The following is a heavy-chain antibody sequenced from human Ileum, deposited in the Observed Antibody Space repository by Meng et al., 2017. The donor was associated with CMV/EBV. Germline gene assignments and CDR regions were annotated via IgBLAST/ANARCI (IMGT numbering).Heavy chain of an antibody. CDR3: ATSQYCTTTSCSTGWYFDL. CDR2: IRYDGTKP. Sequence: FSSFGMHWYRLAPGKELEWVAFIRYDGTKPYYGDSVQGRFTISRDNSKNTVYLQINSLRADDTAVYRCATSQYCTTTSCSTGWYFDLWGRGTLVTVSS. J-gene: IGHJ2*01. CDR1: FSSFG. V-gene: IGHV3-30*02. D-gene: IGHD2-2*02.